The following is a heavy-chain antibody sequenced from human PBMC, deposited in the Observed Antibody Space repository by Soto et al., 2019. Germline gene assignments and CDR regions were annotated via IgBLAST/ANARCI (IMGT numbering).Heavy chain of an antibody. Sequence: PGGSLRLSCASSGFNFDDYTMHWVRQAPGKGLEWVSLISWDGGSTYYADSVKGRFTISRDNSRNSLYLQMNSLRTEDTALYYCAKDSGLGQLVRMLDYYYGMDVWGQGTTVTVSS. CDR1: GFNFDDYT. J-gene: IGHJ6*02. CDR3: AKDSGLGQLVRMLDYYYGMDV. D-gene: IGHD6-6*01. V-gene: IGHV3-43*01. CDR2: ISWDGGST.